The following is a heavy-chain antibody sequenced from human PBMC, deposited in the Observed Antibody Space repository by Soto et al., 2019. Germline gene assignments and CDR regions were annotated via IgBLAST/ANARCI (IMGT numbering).Heavy chain of an antibody. D-gene: IGHD5-18*01. Sequence: GSLRLSCAASGFTFSSHAMSWVRHVPGKGLEWVSSISGSGGTIYYADSVKGRFTVSRDNSKNTLYVQMKSLRAEDTAIYYCAKELWLTYFDYWGQGLQVTVSS. CDR2: ISGSGGTI. CDR3: AKELWLTYFDY. J-gene: IGHJ4*02. V-gene: IGHV3-23*01. CDR1: GFTFSSHA.